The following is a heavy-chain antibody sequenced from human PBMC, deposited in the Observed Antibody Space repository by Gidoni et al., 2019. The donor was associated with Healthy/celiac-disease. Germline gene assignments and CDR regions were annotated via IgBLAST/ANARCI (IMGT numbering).Heavy chain of an antibody. CDR2: ISYDGSNK. J-gene: IGHJ5*02. CDR1: GFTFRGYG. V-gene: IGHV3-30*03. CDR3: AREAAAGFMGWFDP. Sequence: QVQLVESGGGVVQPGRSLRLSCAASGFTFRGYGMHWVRQAPGKGLEGVAVISYDGSNKYYADSVKGRFTISRDNSKNTLYLQMNSLRAEDTAVYYCAREAAAGFMGWFDPWGQGTLVTVSS. D-gene: IGHD6-13*01.